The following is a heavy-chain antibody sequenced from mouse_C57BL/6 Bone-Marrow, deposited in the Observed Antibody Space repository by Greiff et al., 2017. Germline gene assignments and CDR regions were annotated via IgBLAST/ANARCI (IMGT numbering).Heavy chain of an antibody. J-gene: IGHJ4*01. CDR2: ISSGSSTI. CDR3: ARRVSIYFYAMDY. CDR1: GFTFSDYG. D-gene: IGHD2-1*01. V-gene: IGHV5-17*01. Sequence: EVQGVESGGGLVKPGGSLKLSCAASGFTFSDYGMHWVRQAPETGLEWVAYISSGSSTIYYADTVKGRFTISRDNAKNTLFLQMTSLRSEDTSMYYCARRVSIYFYAMDYWGQGTSVTVSS.